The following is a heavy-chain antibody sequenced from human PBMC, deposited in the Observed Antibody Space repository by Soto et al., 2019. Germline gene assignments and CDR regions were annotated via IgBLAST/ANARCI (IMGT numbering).Heavy chain of an antibody. CDR2: IDTSGDTI. Sequence: GGSLRLSCVASGFTFTIYEMNWVRQAPGKGLEWISYIDTSGDTIRYADSVKGRSTISRDNAKNSLYLQMNSLRAEDTAVYYCASARYYDILTGYLLGPYFDYWGQGTLVTVSS. J-gene: IGHJ4*02. D-gene: IGHD3-9*01. CDR1: GFTFTIYE. V-gene: IGHV3-48*03. CDR3: ASARYYDILTGYLLGPYFDY.